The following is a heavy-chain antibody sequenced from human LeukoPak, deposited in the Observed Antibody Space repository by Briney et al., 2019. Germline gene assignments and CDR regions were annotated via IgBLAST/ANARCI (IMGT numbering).Heavy chain of an antibody. D-gene: IGHD5-18*01. Sequence: PSETLSLTCTVSGGSISSYYWSWIRQPPGKGLEWIGYIYYSGSTNYNPSLKSRVTISVDTSKNQFSLKLSSVTAADTAVYYCASADTAMVLDYWGQGTLVTVSS. CDR2: IYYSGST. CDR3: ASADTAMVLDY. V-gene: IGHV4-59*01. J-gene: IGHJ4*02. CDR1: GGSISSYY.